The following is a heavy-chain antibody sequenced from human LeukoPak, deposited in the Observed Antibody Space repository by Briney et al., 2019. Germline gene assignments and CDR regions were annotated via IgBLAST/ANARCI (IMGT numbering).Heavy chain of an antibody. CDR1: GGSITRYY. CDR2: IYASGST. J-gene: IGHJ4*02. D-gene: IGHD6-19*01. V-gene: IGHV4-4*09. Sequence: SETLSLTCTVSGGSITRYYWSWIRQPPGKGLEWIGYIYASGSTNYNPSLKSRVTISVDTSKNQFSLKLSSVTAADTAVYYCARGHSSGWYYIDNWGQGTLVTVSS. CDR3: ARGHSSGWYYIDN.